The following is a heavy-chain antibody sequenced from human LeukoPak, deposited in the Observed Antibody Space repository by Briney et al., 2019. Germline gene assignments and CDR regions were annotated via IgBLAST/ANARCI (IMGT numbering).Heavy chain of an antibody. J-gene: IGHJ4*02. CDR2: ISSSGGST. D-gene: IGHD3-10*01. Sequence: PGGSLRLPCSASGFTLNSQWMSRVGQAPGKGLEWASGISSSGGSTYDADSVKGRFTVSRDNSKSTLSLQMNSLRAEDTAVFYCAKRSGITASSGYFDYWGQGTLVTVSS. CDR1: GFTLNSQW. V-gene: IGHV3-23*01. CDR3: AKRSGITASSGYFDY.